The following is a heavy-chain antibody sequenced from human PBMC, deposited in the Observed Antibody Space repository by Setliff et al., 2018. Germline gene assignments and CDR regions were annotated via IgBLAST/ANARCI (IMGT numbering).Heavy chain of an antibody. CDR3: ARRAAAHDWFDP. Sequence: GESLKISCKGSGYSLTSYWIAWVRQMPGKGLEWMGIIHLGDSDTRYSPSFQGQVTISADKSISTAYLQWSSLKASDTAMYYCARRAAAHDWFDPWGQGTLVTVSS. J-gene: IGHJ5*02. V-gene: IGHV5-51*01. CDR1: GYSLTSYW. CDR2: IHLGDSDT. D-gene: IGHD2-15*01.